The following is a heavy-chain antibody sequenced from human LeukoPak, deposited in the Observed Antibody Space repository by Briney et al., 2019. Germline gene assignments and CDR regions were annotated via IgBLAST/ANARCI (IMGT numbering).Heavy chain of an antibody. Sequence: ASVKVSCKASGYSFTTYDINWVRQATGQGLEWMGWMNPNSGNTGYAQRFQGRVTITRDSSISTAYMELNSQTSEDKAVYYWAKNVRDTGTFDYWGQGTLVTVSS. D-gene: IGHD5-18*01. CDR1: GYSFTTYD. V-gene: IGHV1-8*01. CDR2: MNPNSGNT. CDR3: AKNVRDTGTFDY. J-gene: IGHJ4*02.